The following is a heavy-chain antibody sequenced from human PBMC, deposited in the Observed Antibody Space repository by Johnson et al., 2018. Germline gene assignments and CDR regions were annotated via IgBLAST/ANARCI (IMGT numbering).Heavy chain of an antibody. Sequence: VQLVEAGGGLVKPGGSXRLSCAASGFTFSDYYMSWIRQAPGKGLAWVSYIIITGTTIYYADSVKGRFTISRDNAKNSLFLKMNSLRDEDTAVYYCARLGSSTYYYYYYMDVWGKGTTVTVSS. D-gene: IGHD2-2*01. CDR3: ARLGSSTYYYYYYMDV. CDR2: IIITGTTI. V-gene: IGHV3-11*04. J-gene: IGHJ6*03. CDR1: GFTFSDYY.